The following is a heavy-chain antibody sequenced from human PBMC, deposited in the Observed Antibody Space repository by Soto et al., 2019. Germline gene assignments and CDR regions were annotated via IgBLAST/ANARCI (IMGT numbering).Heavy chain of an antibody. CDR1: GGSISSGDYY. Sequence: SETLSLTCTFSGGSISSGDYYWSWIRQPPGKGLEWIGYIYYSGSTYYNPPLKSRVTISVDTSKNQFSLKLSSVTAADTAVYYCARITIFGVVPIDYWGQGTLVTVSS. CDR3: ARITIFGVVPIDY. V-gene: IGHV4-30-4*01. J-gene: IGHJ4*02. D-gene: IGHD3-3*01. CDR2: IYYSGST.